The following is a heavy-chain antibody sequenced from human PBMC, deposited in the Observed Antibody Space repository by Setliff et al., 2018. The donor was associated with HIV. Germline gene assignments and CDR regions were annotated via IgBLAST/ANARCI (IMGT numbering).Heavy chain of an antibody. J-gene: IGHJ5*02. CDR2: IYYSGST. Sequence: SETLSLTCTVSGASISSFYWSWIQQPPGKGPDWIGYIYYSGSTNYNPSLKSRVTMSVDTSKNRFSLKLNSVTAADTAVYYCARLNQQWLVRDSGSNWFDPWGQGILVTAPQ. CDR3: ARLNQQWLVRDSGSNWFDP. CDR1: GASISSFY. D-gene: IGHD6-19*01. V-gene: IGHV4-59*08.